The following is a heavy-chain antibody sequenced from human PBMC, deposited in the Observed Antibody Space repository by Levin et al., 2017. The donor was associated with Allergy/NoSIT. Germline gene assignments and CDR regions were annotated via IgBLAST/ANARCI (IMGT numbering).Heavy chain of an antibody. CDR1: GYTFTGYY. CDR3: AREFDWGYSIAFDI. CDR2: INPNSGGT. Sequence: GESLKISCKASGYTFTGYYMHWVRQAPGQGLEWMGWINPNSGGTNYAQKFQGRVTMTRDTSISTAYMELSRLRSDDTAVYYCAREFDWGYSIAFDIWGQGTMVTVSS. D-gene: IGHD3-9*01. V-gene: IGHV1-2*02. J-gene: IGHJ3*02.